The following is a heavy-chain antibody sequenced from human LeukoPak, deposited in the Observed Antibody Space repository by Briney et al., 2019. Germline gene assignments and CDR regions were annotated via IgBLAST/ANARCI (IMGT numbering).Heavy chain of an antibody. CDR1: GFTVSSYW. J-gene: IGHJ4*02. Sequence: GGSLRLSCAASGFTVSSYWMHWVRQVPGKGLVWVSRINSDGSSTSYADSVKGRFTISRDNAKNTLYLQMNSLRAEDTAVYYCAKDMDYGDGYFDYWGQGTLVTVSS. CDR3: AKDMDYGDGYFDY. V-gene: IGHV3-74*01. CDR2: INSDGSST. D-gene: IGHD4-17*01.